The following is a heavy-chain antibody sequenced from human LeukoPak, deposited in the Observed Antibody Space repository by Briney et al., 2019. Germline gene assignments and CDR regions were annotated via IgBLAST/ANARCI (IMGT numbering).Heavy chain of an antibody. J-gene: IGHJ4*02. Sequence: EGTLRLSCAASGFTFISYGMSWVRQAPGKGLEWVSTIRGTGDTTYYADSVKGRFTISRDNSKNTLYLQMNSVRVEDTAVYYCAKGTYGSGTYGAHDYWGQGTLVTVSS. V-gene: IGHV3-23*01. CDR3: AKGTYGSGTYGAHDY. CDR2: IRGTGDTT. CDR1: GFTFISYG. D-gene: IGHD3-10*01.